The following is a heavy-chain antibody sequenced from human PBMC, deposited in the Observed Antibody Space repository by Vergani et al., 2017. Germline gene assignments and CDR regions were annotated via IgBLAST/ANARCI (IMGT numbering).Heavy chain of an antibody. CDR1: GYTLTELS. CDR2: IIPIFGTA. CDR3: AREGGPYYGSGQFDP. J-gene: IGHJ5*02. D-gene: IGHD3-10*01. Sequence: QVQLVQSGAEVKKPGASVKVSCKVSGYTLTELSMHWVRQAPGKGLEWMGGIIPIFGTANYAQKFQGRVTITADESTSTAYRELSSLRSEDTAVYYCAREGGPYYGSGQFDPWGQGTLVTVSS. V-gene: IGHV1-69*13.